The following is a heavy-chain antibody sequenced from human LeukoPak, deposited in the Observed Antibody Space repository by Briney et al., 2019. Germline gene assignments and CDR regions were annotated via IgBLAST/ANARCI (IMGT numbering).Heavy chain of an antibody. CDR2: INHSGST. CDR1: GGSFSGYY. D-gene: IGHD1-26*01. Sequence: SETLSLTCAVHGGSFSGYYWSWIRQPPGKGLEWIGEINHSGSTNYNPSLKSRVTISVDTSKNQFSLQLSSVTAADTAVYYCARDGGLQLPLGWFDPWGQGTLVIVSS. V-gene: IGHV4-34*01. CDR3: ARDGGLQLPLGWFDP. J-gene: IGHJ5*02.